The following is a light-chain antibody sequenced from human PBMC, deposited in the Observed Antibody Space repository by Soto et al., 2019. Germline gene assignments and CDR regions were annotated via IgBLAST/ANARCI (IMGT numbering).Light chain of an antibody. CDR1: SSDVGSYNR. CDR2: DVI. CDR3: SSYTSSSTNV. J-gene: IGLJ1*01. V-gene: IGLV2-18*02. Sequence: QSALTQPPSVSASPGQSVTISCTGTSSDVGSYNRVSWYQQPPGTAPKFMIYDVINRPSGVPDRFSGSKSGNTASLTISGLQAEDESDYYCSSYTSSSTNVFGTGTKLTVL.